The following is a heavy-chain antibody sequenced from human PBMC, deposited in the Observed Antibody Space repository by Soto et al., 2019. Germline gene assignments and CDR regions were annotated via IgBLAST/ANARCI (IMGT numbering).Heavy chain of an antibody. D-gene: IGHD3-22*01. V-gene: IGHV4-30-2*01. CDR2: IYHSGST. CDR1: GGSISSGGYS. Sequence: KPSETLSLTCAVSGGSISSGGYSWSWIRQPPGKGLEWIGYIYHSGSTYYNPSLKSRVTISVDRSKNQFSLKLSSVTAADTAVYYCARAMYYYDSSGYLSYYFDYWGQGTLVTVSS. J-gene: IGHJ4*02. CDR3: ARAMYYYDSSGYLSYYFDY.